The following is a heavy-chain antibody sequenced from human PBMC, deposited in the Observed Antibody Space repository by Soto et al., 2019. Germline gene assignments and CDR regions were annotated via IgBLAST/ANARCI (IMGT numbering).Heavy chain of an antibody. V-gene: IGHV3-23*01. CDR3: AKGSCSSTSCRTDYYYGMDV. J-gene: IGHJ6*02. D-gene: IGHD2-2*01. CDR2: ISGSGGST. Sequence: GVLRLSCAASGFTFSSYAMSWVRQAPGKGLEWVSAISGSGGSTYYADSVKGRFTISRDNSKNTLYLQMNSLRAEDTAVYYCAKGSCSSTSCRTDYYYGMDVWGQGTTVTVSS. CDR1: GFTFSSYA.